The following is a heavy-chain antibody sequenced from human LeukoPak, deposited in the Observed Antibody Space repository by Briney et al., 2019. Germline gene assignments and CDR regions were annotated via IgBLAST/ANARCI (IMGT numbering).Heavy chain of an antibody. CDR2: IFHTGST. CDR3: ARGGWNKFDY. J-gene: IGHJ4*02. CDR1: GDSISSDYW. V-gene: IGHV4-4*02. Sequence: SETLSLTCTVSGDSISSDYWWTWVRQPPGKGLEWIGEIFHTGSTNYNPSLKSRVTISVDKSTNLFSLNLTSVSAADTAVYYCARGGWNKFDYWGQGTLVTVSS. D-gene: IGHD3-22*01.